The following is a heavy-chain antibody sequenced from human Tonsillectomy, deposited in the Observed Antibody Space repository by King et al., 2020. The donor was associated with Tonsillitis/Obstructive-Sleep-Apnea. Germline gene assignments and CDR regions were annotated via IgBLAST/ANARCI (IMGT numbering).Heavy chain of an antibody. CDR2: IYYSGST. D-gene: IGHD3-3*01. J-gene: IGHJ4*02. V-gene: IGHV4-59*01. CDR1: GGSISSYY. Sequence: QLQESGPGLVKPSETLSLTCTVSGGSISSYYWSWIRQPPGKGLEWIGYIYYSGSTNYNPSLKSRVTISVDTSKNQFSLKLSSVTAADTAVYYCARGDFWSGYSALYWGQGTLVTVSS. CDR3: ARGDFWSGYSALY.